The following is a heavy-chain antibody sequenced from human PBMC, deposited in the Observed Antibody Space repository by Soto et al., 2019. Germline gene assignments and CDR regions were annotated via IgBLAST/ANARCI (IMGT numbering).Heavy chain of an antibody. CDR1: GYTFTSYG. V-gene: IGHV1-18*04. Sequence: EASVKVSCKASGYTFTSYGISWVRQAPGQGLEWMGWISAYNGNTNYAQKLQGRVTMTTDTSTSTAYMELRSLRSDDTAVYYCAREGATYYDYVWGSYRSRYFDYWGQGTLVTVSS. D-gene: IGHD3-16*02. CDR2: ISAYNGNT. CDR3: AREGATYYDYVWGSYRSRYFDY. J-gene: IGHJ4*02.